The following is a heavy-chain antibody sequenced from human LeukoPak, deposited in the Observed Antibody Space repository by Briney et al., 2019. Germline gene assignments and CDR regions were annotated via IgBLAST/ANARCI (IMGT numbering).Heavy chain of an antibody. CDR1: GGSISSYY. Sequence: SETLSLTCTVSGGSISSYYWSWIRQPPGKGLEWIGYIYYSGSTSYNPSLKSRVTISVDTSKNQFSLKLSSVTAADTAVYYCARIAGTGIDYWGQGALVTVSS. J-gene: IGHJ4*02. V-gene: IGHV4-59*01. CDR3: ARIAGTGIDY. D-gene: IGHD1-1*01. CDR2: IYYSGST.